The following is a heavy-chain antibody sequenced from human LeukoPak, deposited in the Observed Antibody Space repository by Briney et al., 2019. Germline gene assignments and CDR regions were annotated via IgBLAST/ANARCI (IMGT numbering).Heavy chain of an antibody. CDR2: VRSKADSYAT. CDR1: GFTFSASA. D-gene: IGHD7-27*01. Sequence: PGGSLRLSCAASGFTFSASAMHWVRQASGKGLEWVGRVRSKADSYATAYAASLKGRFTISRDDSKNTAYLQMSSLKTEDTAVYYCTRHMGNAATRFDYWGQGTLVTVSS. V-gene: IGHV3-73*01. J-gene: IGHJ4*02. CDR3: TRHMGNAATRFDY.